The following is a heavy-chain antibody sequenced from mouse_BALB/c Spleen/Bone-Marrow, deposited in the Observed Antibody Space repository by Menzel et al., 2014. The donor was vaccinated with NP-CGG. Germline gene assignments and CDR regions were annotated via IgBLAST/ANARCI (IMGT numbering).Heavy chain of an antibody. J-gene: IGHJ3*01. CDR3: ARYYYGGSLFAY. Sequence: VQLKQSGAELVKPGASVKLSCTASGFNIKDTYMYWVKQRPEQGLEWIGRIDPANGNTKYDPKFQDKATITADTSSNTAYLQLSSLTSEDTAVYYCARYYYGGSLFAYWGQGTLVTVSA. D-gene: IGHD1-1*01. CDR1: GFNIKDTY. CDR2: IDPANGNT. V-gene: IGHV14-3*02.